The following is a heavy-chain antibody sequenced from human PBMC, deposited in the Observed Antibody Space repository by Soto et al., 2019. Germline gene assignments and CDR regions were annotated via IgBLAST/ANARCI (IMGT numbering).Heavy chain of an antibody. CDR1: GGSISSGGYY. J-gene: IGHJ3*02. CDR3: ARDLFGGKRTWVDAFDI. D-gene: IGHD3-10*02. V-gene: IGHV4-61*08. Sequence: PSKTLSLTCTVSGGSISSGGYYWSWIRQPPGKGLEWIGYIYYSGSTNYNHSLKSRVTISVDTSKNQFSLKLSSVTATDTAVYYCARDLFGGKRTWVDAFDIWGQGTMVTVSS. CDR2: IYYSGST.